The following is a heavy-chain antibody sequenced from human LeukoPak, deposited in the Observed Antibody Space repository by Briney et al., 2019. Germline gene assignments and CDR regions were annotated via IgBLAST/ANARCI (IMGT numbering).Heavy chain of an antibody. V-gene: IGHV4-4*02. CDR3: ARRRYDFWSGYYLRNNPRDYFDY. CDR2: IYHSGST. Sequence: SETLSLTCAVSGGSISSSNWWSWVRQPPGKGLEWIGEIYHSGSTNYNPSLKSRVTISVDTSKNQFSLKLSSVTAADTAVYYCARRRYDFWSGYYLRNNPRDYFDYWGQGTLVTVSS. D-gene: IGHD3-3*01. CDR1: GGSISSSNW. J-gene: IGHJ4*02.